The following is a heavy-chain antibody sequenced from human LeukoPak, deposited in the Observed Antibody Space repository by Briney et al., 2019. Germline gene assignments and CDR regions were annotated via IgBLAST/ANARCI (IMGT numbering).Heavy chain of an antibody. CDR3: ATSDTVSTYNWFDP. V-gene: IGHV4-39*01. D-gene: IGHD5/OR15-5a*01. Sequence: SETLPLTCNVPGGSISSNTYFWGWIRRPPGKGLEWIGSIRYSGSTYYNPSLKSRVTISVDTSKNQFSLNLSSLTAADTAVYYCATSDTVSTYNWFDPWGQGTLVTVS. CDR1: GGSISSNTYF. CDR2: IRYSGST. J-gene: IGHJ5*02.